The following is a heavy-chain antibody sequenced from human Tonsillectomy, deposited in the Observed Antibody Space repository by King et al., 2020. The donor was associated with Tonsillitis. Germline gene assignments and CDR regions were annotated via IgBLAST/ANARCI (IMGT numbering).Heavy chain of an antibody. CDR2: IIPIFGTA. CDR3: ATRLMDMLEQQLPYFDY. D-gene: IGHD6-13*01. CDR1: GGTFSSYA. Sequence: QLVQSGAEVKKPGSSVKVSCKASGGTFSSYAISWVRQAPGQGLEWMGGIIPIFGTANYAQKFQGRVTITADESKSTAYMELSSLRSEDTAVYYCATRLMDMLEQQLPYFDYWGQGTLVTVSS. J-gene: IGHJ4*02. V-gene: IGHV1-69*01.